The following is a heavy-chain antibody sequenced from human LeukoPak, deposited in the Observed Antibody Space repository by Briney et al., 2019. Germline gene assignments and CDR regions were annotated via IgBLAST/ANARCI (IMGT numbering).Heavy chain of an antibody. CDR1: GYTFTSYY. Sequence: ASVKVSCKASGYTFTSYYIHLVRQAPGQGFEWMAIINPSDGSTTNSQKFQGRVTMTRDTSTSTAYMELRSLRSDDTAVYYCARDQPSGTPRGWFDPWGQGTLVTVSS. J-gene: IGHJ5*02. V-gene: IGHV1-46*01. CDR2: INPSDGST. D-gene: IGHD1-26*01. CDR3: ARDQPSGTPRGWFDP.